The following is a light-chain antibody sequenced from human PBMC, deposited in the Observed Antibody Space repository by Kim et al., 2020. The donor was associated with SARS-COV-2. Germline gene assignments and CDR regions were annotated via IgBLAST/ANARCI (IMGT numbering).Light chain of an antibody. V-gene: IGLV3-19*01. CDR2: AKN. J-gene: IGLJ3*02. CDR3: NSRDSSGNHWV. Sequence: SSELTQDPAVSVALVQTVRITCQGDSLRSYYASWYQQKPGQAPVLVIYAKNNRPSGIPVRFSGSSSGNTASLTITGAQAEDEAYYYCNSRDSSGNHWVFGRGTKLTVL. CDR1: SLRSYY.